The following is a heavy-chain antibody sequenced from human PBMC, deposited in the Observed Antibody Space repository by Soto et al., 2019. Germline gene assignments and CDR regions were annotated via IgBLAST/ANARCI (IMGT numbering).Heavy chain of an antibody. CDR3: AADLPDSYSDSSGYTHVSYGMDV. CDR1: GFTFTSSA. D-gene: IGHD3-22*01. Sequence: SVKVSCKASGFTFTSSAVQWVRQARGQRLEWIGWIVVGSGNTNYAQKFQERVTITRDMSTSTACMELSSLRSEDTAVYYCAADLPDSYSDSSGYTHVSYGMDVWGQGTTVTVSS. CDR2: IVVGSGNT. V-gene: IGHV1-58*01. J-gene: IGHJ6*02.